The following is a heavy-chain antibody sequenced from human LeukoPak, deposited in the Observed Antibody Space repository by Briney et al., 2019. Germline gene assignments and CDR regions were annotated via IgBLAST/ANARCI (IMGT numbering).Heavy chain of an antibody. J-gene: IGHJ4*02. D-gene: IGHD4-11*01. Sequence: GGSLRLSCATSGFTFSRYPMIWVRQAPGKGLECISYISGSGDAIHYADSVKGRFTFSRDNAKNSLYLQMNSLRGEDTAVYFCARVWADYSNTDHWGQGTLVTVSS. CDR3: ARVWADYSNTDH. CDR2: ISGSGDAI. CDR1: GFTFSRYP. V-gene: IGHV3-48*01.